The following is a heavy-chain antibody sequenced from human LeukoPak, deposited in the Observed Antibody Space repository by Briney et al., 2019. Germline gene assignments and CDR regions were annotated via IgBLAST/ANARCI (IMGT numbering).Heavy chain of an antibody. V-gene: IGHV4-59*01. CDR2: IYYSGST. CDR1: GGSISSYY. J-gene: IGHJ4*02. Sequence: PSETLSLTCTVSGGSISSYYWSWIRQPPGKGLEWIGYIYYSGSTNYDPSLKSRVTISVDTSKNQFSLKLSSVTAADTAVYYCARDQPPDPHFDYWGQGTLVTVSS. CDR3: ARDQPPDPHFDY.